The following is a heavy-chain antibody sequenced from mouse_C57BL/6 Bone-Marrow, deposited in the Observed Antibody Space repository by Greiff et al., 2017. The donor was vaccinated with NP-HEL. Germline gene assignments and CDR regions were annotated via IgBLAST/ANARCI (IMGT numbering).Heavy chain of an antibody. V-gene: IGHV2-2*01. D-gene: IGHD2-4*01. Sequence: QVQLQQSGPGLVQPSQSLSITCPVSGFSLTSYGVHWVRQSPGKGLEWLGVIWSGGSTDYNAAFISRLSISKDNSKSQVFFKMNSLQADDTAIYYCARTVYDYDDWFAYWGQGTLVTVSA. CDR2: IWSGGST. J-gene: IGHJ3*01. CDR1: GFSLTSYG. CDR3: ARTVYDYDDWFAY.